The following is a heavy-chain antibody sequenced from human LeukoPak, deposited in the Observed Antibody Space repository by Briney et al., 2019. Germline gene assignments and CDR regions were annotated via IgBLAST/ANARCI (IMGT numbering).Heavy chain of an antibody. CDR2: ISSSSSYI. CDR1: GFTFSSYS. CDR3: ARSNYDILTGYQTYYYYYMDV. V-gene: IGHV3-21*01. Sequence: GGSLRLSCAASGFTFSSYSMNWVRQAPGKGLEWVSSISSSSSYIYYADSVKGRFTISRDNAKNSLYLQMNSLRAEDTAVYYCARSNYDILTGYQTYYYYYMDVWGKGTAVTISS. J-gene: IGHJ6*03. D-gene: IGHD3-9*01.